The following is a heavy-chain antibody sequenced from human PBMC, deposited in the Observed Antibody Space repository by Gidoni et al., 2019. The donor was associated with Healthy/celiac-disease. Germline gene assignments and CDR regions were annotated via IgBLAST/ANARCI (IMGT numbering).Heavy chain of an antibody. Sequence: QLQLQESGPGLVKPSETLSLTCTVSGGSISSSSYYWGWIRQPPGKGLEWIGSIYYSGSTYYNPSLKSRVTISVDTSKNQFSLKLSSVTAADTAVYYCARLGDGDHFDYWGQGTLVTVSS. CDR2: IYYSGST. V-gene: IGHV4-39*01. CDR1: GGSISSSSYY. CDR3: ARLGDGDHFDY. D-gene: IGHD3-16*01. J-gene: IGHJ4*02.